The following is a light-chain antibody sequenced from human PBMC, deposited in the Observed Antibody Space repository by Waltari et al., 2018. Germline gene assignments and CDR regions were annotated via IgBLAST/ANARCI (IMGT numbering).Light chain of an antibody. Sequence: SSELTQDPAVSVALGQTVRITCQGDSLRSYYASWYQQKPGQAPVLVIYGKNNRPSGIPDRFSGSSSGNTASLTITEAQAEDEADYYCNSRDSSGNRVFGTGTKVTVL. CDR3: NSRDSSGNRV. V-gene: IGLV3-19*01. CDR2: GKN. CDR1: SLRSYY. J-gene: IGLJ1*01.